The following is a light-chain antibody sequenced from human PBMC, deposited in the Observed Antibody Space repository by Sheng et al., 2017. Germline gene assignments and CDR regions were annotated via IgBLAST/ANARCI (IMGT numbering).Light chain of an antibody. CDR2: KAS. Sequence: DIQMTQSPSTLSASVGDRVTITCRASQTIVTWLAWYQQKPGKAPKLLIYKASDLETGVPSRFSGSGSETEFTLTISSLQPDDFATYLCQQYSTYPRTFGKGPRWKSN. V-gene: IGKV1-5*03. CDR3: QQYSTYPRT. CDR1: QTIVTW. J-gene: IGKJ1*01.